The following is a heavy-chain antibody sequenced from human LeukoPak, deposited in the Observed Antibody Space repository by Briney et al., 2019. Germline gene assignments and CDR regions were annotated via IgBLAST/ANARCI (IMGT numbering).Heavy chain of an antibody. J-gene: IGHJ4*02. CDR3: ARGEYYFDY. CDR1: GFTFNNYQ. CDR2: ISSSGRTI. Sequence: PGGSLRLSCAASGFTFNNYQMNWVRQAPGKGLECISYISSSGRTIYYADSLKGRFTVSRDNAKNPLYLRMNNLRAEDTAVYYCARGEYYFDYWGQGTLVTVSS. V-gene: IGHV3-48*03.